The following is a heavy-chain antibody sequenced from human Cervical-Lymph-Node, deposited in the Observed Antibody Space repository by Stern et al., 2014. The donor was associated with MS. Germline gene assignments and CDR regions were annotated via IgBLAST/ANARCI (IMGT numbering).Heavy chain of an antibody. J-gene: IGHJ3*02. CDR2: IVVGSGNT. D-gene: IGHD3-22*01. CDR1: GFTFTSSA. V-gene: IGHV1-58*01. CDR3: AAEPMYYSDSVGAFDI. Sequence: QXVQSGPEVKKPGTSVKVSCKASGFTFTSSAVQWVRQARGQRLEWIGWIVVGSGNTNYAQKFQERVTITRDMSTSTAYMELSSLRSEDTAVYYCAAEPMYYSDSVGAFDIWGQGTMVTVSS.